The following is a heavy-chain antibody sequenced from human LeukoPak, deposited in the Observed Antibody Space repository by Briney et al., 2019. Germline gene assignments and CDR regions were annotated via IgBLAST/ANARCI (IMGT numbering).Heavy chain of an antibody. D-gene: IGHD6-19*01. CDR3: VRYYGSAWIQFDT. CDR1: GFTFSSYA. V-gene: IGHV3-23*01. Sequence: GGSLRLSCAASGFTFSSYAMSWVRQAPGKGLEWVSAISGSGGSTYYADSVRGRFTISRDNAKNTLYLQMNSLTAEDTAIYYCVRYYGSAWIQFDTWGQGTLVTVSS. CDR2: ISGSGGST. J-gene: IGHJ4*02.